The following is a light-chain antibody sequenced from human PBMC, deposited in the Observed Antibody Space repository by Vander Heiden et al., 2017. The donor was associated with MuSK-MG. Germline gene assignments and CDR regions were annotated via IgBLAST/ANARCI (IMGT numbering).Light chain of an antibody. CDR3: QQEDNTPYT. Sequence: DIVMTEAADSLAVSLGERATINCKSSQSVLYSSNNKNYLAWYQQKPGQPPKLLIYWASTRESGVPDRFSGSGSGADFTLTISSLQAGDVAVYYCQQEDNTPYTFGQGTKLEIK. V-gene: IGKV4-1*01. CDR2: WAS. CDR1: QSVLYSSNNKNY. J-gene: IGKJ2*01.